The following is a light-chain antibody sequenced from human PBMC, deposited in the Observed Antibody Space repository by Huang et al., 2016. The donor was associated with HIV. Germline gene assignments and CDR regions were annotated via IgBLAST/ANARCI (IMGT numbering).Light chain of an antibody. CDR2: GAS. CDR1: QTINND. CDR3: QQSYNAPRT. V-gene: IGKV1-39*01. Sequence: DIQMTQSPSSLSASVGDRVTITCRASQTINNDLNWYQQKPGKAPKFLSDGASTVTNGVPSRVSGSGSGTAFTITISNLQPEDFATYFCQQSYNAPRTFGQGTYLEMK. J-gene: IGKJ2*01.